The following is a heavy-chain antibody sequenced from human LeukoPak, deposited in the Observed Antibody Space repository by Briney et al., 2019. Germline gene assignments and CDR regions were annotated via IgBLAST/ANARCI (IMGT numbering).Heavy chain of an antibody. CDR2: IYYSGST. CDR1: GGSISSSSYY. D-gene: IGHD3-10*01. J-gene: IGHJ5*02. Sequence: SETLSLTCTVSGGSISSSSYYWGWIRQPPGKGLEWIGSIYYSGSTYYNPSLKSRVTISVDTSKNQFSLKLSPVTAADTAVYYCASGEAFDPWGQGTLVTVSS. CDR3: ASGEAFDP. V-gene: IGHV4-39*01.